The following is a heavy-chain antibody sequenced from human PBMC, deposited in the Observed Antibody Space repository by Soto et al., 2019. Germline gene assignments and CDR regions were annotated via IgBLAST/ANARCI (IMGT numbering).Heavy chain of an antibody. J-gene: IGHJ4*02. CDR1: GGSFSGYY. CDR3: ARGRGHYYDSSGYYRLDFDY. Sequence: SETLSLTCAVYGGSFSGYYWSWIRQPPGKGLEWIGEINHSGSTNYNPSLKSRVTISVDTSKNRFSLKLSSVTAADTAVYYCARGRGHYYDSSGYYRLDFDYWGQVTLVTVSS. V-gene: IGHV4-34*01. CDR2: INHSGST. D-gene: IGHD3-22*01.